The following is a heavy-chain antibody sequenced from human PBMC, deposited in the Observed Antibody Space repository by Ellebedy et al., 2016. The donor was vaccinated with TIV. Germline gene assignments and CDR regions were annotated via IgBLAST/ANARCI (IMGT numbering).Heavy chain of an antibody. V-gene: IGHV3-21*01. Sequence: GESLKISCAASGFTFSNYNMNWVRQAPGKGLEWVASISSSSTYIYDGDSVKGRFTISRDNAKNSLYLQMNSLRAEDTAVYYCARNPQGVPFDYWGQGTLVTVSS. J-gene: IGHJ4*02. CDR3: ARNPQGVPFDY. CDR2: ISSSSTYI. CDR1: GFTFSNYN. D-gene: IGHD2-8*01.